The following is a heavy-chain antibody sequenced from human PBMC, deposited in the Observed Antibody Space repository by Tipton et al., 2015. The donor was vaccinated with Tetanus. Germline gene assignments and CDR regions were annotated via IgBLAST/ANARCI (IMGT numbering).Heavy chain of an antibody. CDR1: GFIFSSYG. V-gene: IGHV3-33*01. J-gene: IGHJ4*02. D-gene: IGHD2-15*01. CDR2: SWYDGTDK. CDR3: AREADCSGGSCFSGDFDN. Sequence: SLRLSCAASGFIFSSYGIPWVRQAPGKGLEWVAVSWYDGTDKYYADSVKGRFTISRDNSKNTLYLQMNSLRAEDTAVYYCAREADCSGGSCFSGDFDNWGQGTQVTVSS.